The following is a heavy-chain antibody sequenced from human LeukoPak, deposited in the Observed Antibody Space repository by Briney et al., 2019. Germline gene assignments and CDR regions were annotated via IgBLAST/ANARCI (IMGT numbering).Heavy chain of an antibody. CDR1: GLTSSSYW. CDR2: INHDGSDK. D-gene: IGHD3-10*01. Sequence: GGSLRLSCAASGLTSSSYWMGWVRQAPGKGLEWVANINHDGSDKYYVDSVKGRFTISRDNAKNSLYLQMDSLRAEDMALYYCARERGSKHYDFWGQGTLVTVSS. V-gene: IGHV3-7*01. CDR3: ARERGSKHYDF. J-gene: IGHJ4*02.